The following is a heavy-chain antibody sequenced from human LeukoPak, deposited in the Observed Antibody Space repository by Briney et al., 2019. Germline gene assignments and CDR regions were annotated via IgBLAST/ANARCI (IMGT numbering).Heavy chain of an antibody. CDR2: ISSSSSYI. CDR3: ARGSRAAAGAPFDY. J-gene: IGHJ4*02. D-gene: IGHD6-13*01. V-gene: IGHV3-21*01. Sequence: PGGSLRLSCAASGFTFSSYSMNWVRQAPGKGLEWVSSISSSSSYIYYADSVKGRFTISRDNAKNSLYLQMNSLRAEDTAMYYCARGSRAAAGAPFDYWGQGTLVTVSS. CDR1: GFTFSSYS.